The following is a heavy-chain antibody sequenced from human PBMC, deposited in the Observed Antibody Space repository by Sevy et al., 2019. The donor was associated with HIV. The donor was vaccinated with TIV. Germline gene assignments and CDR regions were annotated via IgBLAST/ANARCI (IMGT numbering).Heavy chain of an antibody. D-gene: IGHD2-15*01. V-gene: IGHV3-53*01. Sequence: GGSLRLSCAASGFTVSSNYMSWVRQAPGKGLEWVSVIYSGGSTYYADSVKGRFTISRDNSKNMLYLQMNSLRAEDTAVYYCARGHPHCSGGSCQKYYFDYWGQGTLVTVSS. J-gene: IGHJ4*02. CDR2: IYSGGST. CDR1: GFTVSSNY. CDR3: ARGHPHCSGGSCQKYYFDY.